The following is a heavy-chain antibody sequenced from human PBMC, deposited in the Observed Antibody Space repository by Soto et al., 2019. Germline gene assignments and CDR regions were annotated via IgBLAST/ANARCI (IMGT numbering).Heavy chain of an antibody. CDR3: ARHPSDFWFDP. CDR1: GGSISSSSYF. CDR2: TYYSGST. V-gene: IGHV4-39*01. Sequence: QLQLQESGPGLVKPSETLSLTCSVSGGSISSSSYFWCWIRQPPGKGLEWIGSTYYSGSTYYNPSLKSRVTVSVDTSKNQFSLKLSSVTAADTAVYYCARHPSDFWFDPWGQGTLVTVSS. D-gene: IGHD2-21*02. J-gene: IGHJ5*02.